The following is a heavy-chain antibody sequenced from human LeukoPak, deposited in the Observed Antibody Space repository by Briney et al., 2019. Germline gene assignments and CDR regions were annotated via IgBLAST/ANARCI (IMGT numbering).Heavy chain of an antibody. J-gene: IGHJ4*02. V-gene: IGHV1-2*02. CDR3: ARDFYGSGSYLPFDY. CDR2: INPNSGGT. Sequence: ASVKVSCKASGYTFTGYYMHWVRQAPGQGLEWMGWINPNSGGTNYAQKFQGRVTMTRDTSISTAYMELSRLRSDDTAVCYCARDFYGSGSYLPFDYWGQGTLVTVSS. D-gene: IGHD3-10*01. CDR1: GYTFTGYY.